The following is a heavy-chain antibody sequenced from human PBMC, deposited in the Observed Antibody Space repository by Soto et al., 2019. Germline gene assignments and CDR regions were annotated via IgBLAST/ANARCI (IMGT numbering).Heavy chain of an antibody. CDR3: ARGHYDFWSGYRPEGWFDP. V-gene: IGHV4-59*01. CDR1: GGSISSYY. J-gene: IGHJ5*02. D-gene: IGHD3-3*01. CDR2: IYYSGST. Sequence: PSETLSLTCTVSGGSISSYYWSWIRQPPGKGLEWIGYIYYSGSTNYNPSLKSRVTISVDTSKNQFSLKLSSVTAADTAVYYFARGHYDFWSGYRPEGWFDPWGQGTLVTVSS.